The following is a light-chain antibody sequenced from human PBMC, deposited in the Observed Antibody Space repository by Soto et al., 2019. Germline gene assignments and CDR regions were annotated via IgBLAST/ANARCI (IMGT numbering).Light chain of an antibody. CDR2: NVY. V-gene: IGLV2-14*03. CDR3: NSYTSASTYV. J-gene: IGLJ1*01. CDR1: SSDIGIYNF. Sequence: QSVLTQPASVSGSPGQSITIFCTGTSSDIGIYNFVSWYQQHPGKAPKLMIYNVYSRPSGVSSRFSGSKSGNTASLTISWIQAEDEADYYCNSYTSASTYVFGTGTKLTVL.